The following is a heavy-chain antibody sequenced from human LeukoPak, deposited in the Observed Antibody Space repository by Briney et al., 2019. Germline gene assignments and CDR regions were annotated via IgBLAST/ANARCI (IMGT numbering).Heavy chain of an antibody. CDR3: VRDPSGSGFAFDS. CDR2: IWFDGSNK. V-gene: IGHV3-33*01. D-gene: IGHD1-1*01. CDR1: GFIFSNDA. J-gene: IGHJ4*02. Sequence: SGGSLRLSCAASGFIFSNDAMHWVRQAPGKGLEWVAFIWFDGSNKHYADPVKGRFTISRDNSEDTLYLQMNSLRAEDTAVYYCVRDPSGSGFAFDSWGQGALVTVSS.